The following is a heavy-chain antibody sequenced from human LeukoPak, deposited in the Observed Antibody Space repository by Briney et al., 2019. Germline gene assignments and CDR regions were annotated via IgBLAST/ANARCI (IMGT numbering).Heavy chain of an antibody. V-gene: IGHV1-24*01. CDR2: FDPEGGET. J-gene: IGHJ4*02. Sequence: ASVKVSCKASGYTLTELSMHWVRQAPGKGLEWMGGFDPEGGETIYAQKFQGRVTMTEDTSTDTAYMELSSLRSEDTAVYYCATGLAAAYRPDYWGQGTLVTVSS. CDR3: ATGLAAAYRPDY. CDR1: GYTLTELS. D-gene: IGHD6-13*01.